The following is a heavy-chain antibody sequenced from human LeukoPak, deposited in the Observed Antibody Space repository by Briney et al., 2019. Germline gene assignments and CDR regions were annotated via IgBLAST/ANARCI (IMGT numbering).Heavy chain of an antibody. D-gene: IGHD3-10*01. CDR3: ARDRYGSGVDY. V-gene: IGHV4-59*12. CDR2: IYYSGST. Sequence: KPSETLSLTCTVSGGSISSYYWSWIRQPPGKGLEWIGYIYYSGSTNYNPPLKSRVTISVDTSKNQFSLKLSSVTVADTAVYYCARDRYGSGVDYWGQGTLVTVSS. CDR1: GGSISSYY. J-gene: IGHJ4*02.